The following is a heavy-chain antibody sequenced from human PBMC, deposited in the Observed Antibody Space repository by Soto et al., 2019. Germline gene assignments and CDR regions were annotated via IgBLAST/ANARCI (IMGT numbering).Heavy chain of an antibody. CDR3: ARDHGAGGYYYYYMDV. J-gene: IGHJ6*03. CDR1: GFTVSSNY. CDR2: IYTGGST. V-gene: IGHV3-66*01. D-gene: IGHD3-10*01. Sequence: PGGSLRLSCAASGFTVSSNYMSWVRQAPGKGLEWVSVIYTGGSTYYADSVKGRFTISRDNSKNTLYLQMNSLRAEDTAVYYCARDHGAGGYYYYYMDVWGKGTTVTVSS.